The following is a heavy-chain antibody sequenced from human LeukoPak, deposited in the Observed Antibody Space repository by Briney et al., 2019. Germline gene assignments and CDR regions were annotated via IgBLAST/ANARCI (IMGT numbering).Heavy chain of an antibody. J-gene: IGHJ4*02. D-gene: IGHD5-18*01. CDR3: ARYGSVVDTAIFDY. CDR1: GYTFTSYA. CDR2: INAGNGNT. Sequence: ASVKVSCKASGYTFTSYAIHWMRQAPGQRLEWMGWINAGNGNTKYSQKLQGRVTITRDTSASTAYMELSSLRSEDTAVYYCARYGSVVDTAIFDYWGQGTLVTVSS. V-gene: IGHV1-3*01.